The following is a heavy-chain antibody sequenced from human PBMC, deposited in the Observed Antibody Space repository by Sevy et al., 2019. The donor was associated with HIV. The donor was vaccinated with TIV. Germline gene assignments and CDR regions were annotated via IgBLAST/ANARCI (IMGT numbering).Heavy chain of an antibody. Sequence: GGSLRLSCAASGFTFSSYAMSWVRQAPGKGLEWVSAISGSGGSTYYADSVKGRFTISRDNSKNTLYLQMNSLRAEDTAVYYCAKDLVLPGIAVAGTEGNWFDPGGQGTLVTVSS. D-gene: IGHD6-19*01. CDR3: AKDLVLPGIAVAGTEGNWFDP. V-gene: IGHV3-23*01. J-gene: IGHJ5*02. CDR2: ISGSGGST. CDR1: GFTFSSYA.